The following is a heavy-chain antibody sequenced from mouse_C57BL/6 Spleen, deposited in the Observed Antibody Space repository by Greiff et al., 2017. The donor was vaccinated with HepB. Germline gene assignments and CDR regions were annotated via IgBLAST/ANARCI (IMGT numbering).Heavy chain of an antibody. CDR2: IDPSDSET. V-gene: IGHV1-52*01. Sequence: VQLQQPGAELVRPGSSVKLSCKASGYTFTSYWMHWVKQRPIQGLEWIGNIDPSDSETHYNQKFKDKATLTVDKSSSTAYMQLSSLTSEDSAVYYCARGDYYYPDLWGTGTTVTVSS. CDR3: ARGDYYYPDL. J-gene: IGHJ1*03. CDR1: GYTFTSYW. D-gene: IGHD1-1*01.